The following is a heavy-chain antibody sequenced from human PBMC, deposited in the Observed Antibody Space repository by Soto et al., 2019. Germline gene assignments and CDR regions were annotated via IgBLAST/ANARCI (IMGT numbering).Heavy chain of an antibody. CDR1: GGSISSYY. J-gene: IGHJ4*02. CDR3: ERGGSTNGVCYLVY. Sequence: SETLSLTCTVSGGSISSYYWSWIRQPPGKGLEWIGDIYYSGSTNYNPSLKSRVTISADTSKNQFSLKLSSVTAADTAVYYCERGGSTNGVCYLVYWGQGTLVTVSP. CDR2: IYYSGST. V-gene: IGHV4-59*12. D-gene: IGHD2-8*01.